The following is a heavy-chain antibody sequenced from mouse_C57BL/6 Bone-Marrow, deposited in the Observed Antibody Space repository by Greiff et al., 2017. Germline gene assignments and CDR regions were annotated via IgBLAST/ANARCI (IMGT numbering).Heavy chain of an antibody. CDR3: ARWDYDYGPFAY. CDR1: GYAFSSSW. CDR2: IYPGDGDT. J-gene: IGHJ3*01. Sequence: QVQLQQSGPELVKPGASVKISCKASGYAFSSSWMNWVKQRPGQGLEWIGRIYPGDGDTNYNGKFKGKATLTADKSSSTAYMQLSSLTSEDSAVYFCARWDYDYGPFAYWGQGTLVTVSA. V-gene: IGHV1-82*01. D-gene: IGHD2-4*01.